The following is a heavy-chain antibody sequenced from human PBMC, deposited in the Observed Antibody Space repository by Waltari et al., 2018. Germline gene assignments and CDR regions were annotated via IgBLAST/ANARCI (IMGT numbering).Heavy chain of an antibody. V-gene: IGHV4-61*02. D-gene: IGHD3-10*01. J-gene: IGHJ5*02. Sequence: QVQLQESGPGLVRPSQTLSLTCTVSGGSISSVDYFWSWIRQPAGKGLEWIGRISTTGTANYTPSFTSRVTISVDTSKNQFSLNLRSVTAADTAVYYCARDLGLDYGSGNFYRNWFDPWGQGTLVTVSS. CDR2: ISTTGTA. CDR1: GGSISSVDYF. CDR3: ARDLGLDYGSGNFYRNWFDP.